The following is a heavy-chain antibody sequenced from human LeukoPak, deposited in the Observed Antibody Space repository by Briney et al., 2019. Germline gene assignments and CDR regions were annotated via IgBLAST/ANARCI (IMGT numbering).Heavy chain of an antibody. Sequence: PSETLSLTCTVSGGSISSGSYYWSWIRQPAGKGLVWIGRIYTSGSTNYNPSLKSRVTISVDTSKNQFSLKLSSVTAADTAVYYCASHAYDIVVVPAAIEYYMDVWGKGTTVTVSS. CDR3: ASHAYDIVVVPAAIEYYMDV. V-gene: IGHV4-61*02. CDR2: IYTSGST. J-gene: IGHJ6*03. D-gene: IGHD2-2*01. CDR1: GGSISSGSYY.